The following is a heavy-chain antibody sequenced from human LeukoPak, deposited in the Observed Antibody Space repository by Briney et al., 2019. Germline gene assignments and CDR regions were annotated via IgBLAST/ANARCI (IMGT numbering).Heavy chain of an antibody. CDR3: AKDLYTYYDFWSGSLTLSNAFDI. J-gene: IGHJ3*02. V-gene: IGHV3-23*01. D-gene: IGHD3-3*01. CDR1: GFTFSSYV. CDR2: ISGSGGST. Sequence: GGSLRLSCAASGFTFSSYVMSWVHQAPGKGLEWVSAISGSGGSTYYADSVKGRFTISRDNSKNTLYLQMNSLRAEDTAVYYCAKDLYTYYDFWSGSLTLSNAFDIWGQGTMVTVSS.